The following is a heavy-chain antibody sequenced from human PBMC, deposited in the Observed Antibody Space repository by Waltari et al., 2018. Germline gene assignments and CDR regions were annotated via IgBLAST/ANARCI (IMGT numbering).Heavy chain of an antibody. V-gene: IGHV1-69*01. CDR2: ILPIVGTA. Sequence: QVQLVQSGAEVKKPGSSVKVSCKASGGTFSSYAISWVRRAPGQGLEWMGGILPIVGTANYAPKFQGRVTITADESTSTAYTELSSLRSEDTAVYYCARGIAVAGISFDYWGQGTLVTVSS. D-gene: IGHD6-19*01. J-gene: IGHJ4*02. CDR1: GGTFSSYA. CDR3: ARGIAVAGISFDY.